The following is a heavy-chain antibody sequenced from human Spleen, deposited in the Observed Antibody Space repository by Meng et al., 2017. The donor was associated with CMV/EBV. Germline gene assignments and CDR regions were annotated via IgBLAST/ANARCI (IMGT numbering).Heavy chain of an antibody. CDR2: INSDGSST. CDR1: GLTFSRYW. D-gene: IGHD6-13*01. CDR3: ATEAAAATRLDY. J-gene: IGHJ4*02. Sequence: EVQLVEAGGGLVQPGGSLGLSCADSGLTFSRYWMHWVRQAPGKGLVWVSRINSDGSSTNYADSVKGRFTISRDNAKNTLYLQLNSLRAEDTAVYYCATEAAAATRLDYWGQGTLVTVSS. V-gene: IGHV3-74*01.